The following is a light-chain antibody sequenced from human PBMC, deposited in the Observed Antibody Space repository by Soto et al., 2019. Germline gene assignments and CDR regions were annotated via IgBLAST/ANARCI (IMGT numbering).Light chain of an antibody. J-gene: IGKJ1*01. CDR1: QNIKSW. V-gene: IGKV1-5*03. CDR2: KAS. CDR3: QQYSGSWT. Sequence: FPMTQSPSTLSASIGDRVTITCRASQNIKSWLAGYQQKPWKAPKLIIYKASSLKRGVPSRFSGSEAGTVFTLSLSGLQTDDFATYFCQQYSGSWTFGQGNTVEMK.